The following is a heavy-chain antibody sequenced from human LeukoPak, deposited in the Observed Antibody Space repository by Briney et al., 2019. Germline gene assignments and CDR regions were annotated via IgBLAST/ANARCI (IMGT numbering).Heavy chain of an antibody. CDR1: GLTFSSYA. Sequence: GGSLRLSCAASGLTFSSYAMPGVRQAPGKGLEWVAVISYDGSNKYYADSVKGRFTISRDNSKNTLYLQMNSLRAEDAAVYYCAREYSSSWYFDYWGQGTLVTVSS. J-gene: IGHJ4*02. D-gene: IGHD6-13*01. V-gene: IGHV3-30*01. CDR2: ISYDGSNK. CDR3: AREYSSSWYFDY.